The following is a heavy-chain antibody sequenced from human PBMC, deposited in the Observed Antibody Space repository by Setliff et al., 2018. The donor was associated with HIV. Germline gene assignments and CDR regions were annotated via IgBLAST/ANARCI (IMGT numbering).Heavy chain of an antibody. CDR2: ISGSSGII. CDR3: AGDDSNYRQHGMDV. D-gene: IGHD4-4*01. J-gene: IGHJ6*02. CDR1: GFTFSNYG. V-gene: IGHV3-48*01. Sequence: PGGSLRLSCAASGFTFSNYGMNWVRQAPGKGLEWVAYISGSSGIIYYADSVKGRCTISRDNAQDSLFLQMNSLRAEDTAVYYCAGDDSNYRQHGMDVWGQGTTVTVSS.